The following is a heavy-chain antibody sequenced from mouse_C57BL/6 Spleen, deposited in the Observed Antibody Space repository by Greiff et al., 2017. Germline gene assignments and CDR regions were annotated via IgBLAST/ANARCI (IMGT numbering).Heavy chain of an antibody. CDR3: ARDSSGLAWFAY. CDR2: IDPEDGET. D-gene: IGHD3-2*02. J-gene: IGHJ3*01. CDR1: GFNIKDYY. Sequence: EVQLQQSGAELVKPGASVKLSCTASGFNIKDYYMHWVKQRTEQGLEWIGRIDPEDGETKYAPKFQGKATLTADPSSNTAYLELSSLTSEDTAVYDCARDSSGLAWFAYGGQGTLVTVSA. V-gene: IGHV14-2*01.